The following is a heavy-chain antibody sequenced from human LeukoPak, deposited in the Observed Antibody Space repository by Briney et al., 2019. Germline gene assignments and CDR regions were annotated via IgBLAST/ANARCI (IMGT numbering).Heavy chain of an antibody. CDR3: ARKRGIAAAGTFDP. J-gene: IGHJ5*02. Sequence: GSLRLSCAASGFTFSTYTMNWVRQPPGKGLEWIGSIYSSGSTYYNPSLKSRVTISVDTSKNQFSLKLTSVTAADTAVYFCARKRGIAAAGTFDPWGQGILVTVSS. V-gene: IGHV4-59*05. CDR1: GFTFSTYT. D-gene: IGHD6-13*01. CDR2: IYSSGST.